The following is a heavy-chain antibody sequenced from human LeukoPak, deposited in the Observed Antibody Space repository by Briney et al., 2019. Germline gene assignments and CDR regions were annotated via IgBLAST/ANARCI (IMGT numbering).Heavy chain of an antibody. J-gene: IGHJ3*02. CDR3: ANPDGDTFGDAFDI. CDR2: IRYDGSNK. D-gene: IGHD3-16*01. Sequence: PGGSLRLSCAASGFTFSSYGMHWVRQAPGKGLEWVAFIRYDGSNKYYADSVKGRFTISRDNSKNTLYLQMNSLRAEDTAVYYCANPDGDTFGDAFDIWGQGTMVTVSS. CDR1: GFTFSSYG. V-gene: IGHV3-30*02.